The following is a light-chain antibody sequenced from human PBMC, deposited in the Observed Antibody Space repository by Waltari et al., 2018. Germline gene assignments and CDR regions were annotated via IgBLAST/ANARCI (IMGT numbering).Light chain of an antibody. CDR2: GTS. Sequence: EIVMTQSPATLSLSPGESATLSCRASQSLIRNPFAWFQQKPGQPPRLLIYGTSTRATGIPARFSGSGSGTEFSLTISSLQPEDFATYYCQQYDNWPWTFGLGTRLETK. CDR3: QQYDNWPWT. CDR1: QSLIRN. V-gene: IGKV3D-15*01. J-gene: IGKJ1*01.